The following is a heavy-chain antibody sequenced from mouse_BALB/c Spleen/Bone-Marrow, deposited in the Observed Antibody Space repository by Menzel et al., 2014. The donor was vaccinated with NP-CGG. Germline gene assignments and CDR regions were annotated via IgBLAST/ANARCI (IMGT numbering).Heavy chain of an antibody. CDR1: GYTFTDYA. J-gene: IGHJ2*01. D-gene: IGHD1-1*01. V-gene: IGHV1-67*01. Sequence: SGPELVRTGVSVKISCKGSGYTFTDYAMHWVKQSHAKSLEWIGVISTYSGNTNYNQKFKGKATVTVDKSSSTAYMELARLTSEDSAIYYCARSNYGSSYVFDYWGQGTTLTVSS. CDR3: ARSNYGSSYVFDY. CDR2: ISTYSGNT.